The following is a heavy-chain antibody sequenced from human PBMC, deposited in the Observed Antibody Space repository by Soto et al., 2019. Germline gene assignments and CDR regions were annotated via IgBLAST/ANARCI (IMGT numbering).Heavy chain of an antibody. CDR1: GGSISSYY. Sequence: QVQLQESGPGLVKPSETLSLTCTVSGGSISSYYWSWIRQPPGKGLEWIGYIYYSGSTNYNPSRKSRVTISVDTSKNQFSLKLSSVTAADTAVYYCARFTYSSGWDYYYYGMDVWGQGTTVTVSS. D-gene: IGHD6-19*01. J-gene: IGHJ6*02. CDR2: IYYSGST. V-gene: IGHV4-59*01. CDR3: ARFTYSSGWDYYYYGMDV.